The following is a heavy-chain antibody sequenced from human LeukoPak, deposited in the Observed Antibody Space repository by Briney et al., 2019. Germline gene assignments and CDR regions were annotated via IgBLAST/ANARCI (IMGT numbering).Heavy chain of an antibody. CDR1: GGSISSGDYY. V-gene: IGHV4-61*08. CDR3: ASQGGAALWNSAY. J-gene: IGHJ4*02. CDR2: IYYSGST. D-gene: IGHD6-6*01. Sequence: PSQTLSLTGTVSGGSISSGDYYWSWIRQPPGKGLEWIGYIYYSGSTNYNPSLKSRVTISVDTSKNQFSLKLSSVTAADTAVYYCASQGGAALWNSAYWGQGTLVTVSS.